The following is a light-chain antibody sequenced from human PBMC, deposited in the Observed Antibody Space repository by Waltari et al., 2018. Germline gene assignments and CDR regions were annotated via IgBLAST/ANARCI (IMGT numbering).Light chain of an antibody. CDR2: AAF. V-gene: IGKV1-39*01. CDR1: KSVSSY. CDR3: QQSYSTPLT. J-gene: IGKJ4*01. Sequence: DIQVTQAPSCLSSCVRSSVPLTCRASKSVSSYLNWYQQKPGKAPKLLIYAAFSLQRGVPSRCSGSGSGTDFTLTISSLQPEDFATYYWQQSYSTPLTFGGGTKVEIK.